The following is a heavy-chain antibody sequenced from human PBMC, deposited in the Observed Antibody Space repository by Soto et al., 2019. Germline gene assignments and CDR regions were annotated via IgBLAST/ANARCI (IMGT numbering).Heavy chain of an antibody. D-gene: IGHD3-22*01. V-gene: IGHV1-3*05. CDR2: INAGNGNT. CDR3: ARGDSSGYYGY. Sequence: QVQLVQSGAEEKKPGASVKVSCKASGYTFTSYLMHWVRQAPGQRLEWMGWINAGNGNTKYSQKCQGRVTITRDTSPSTAYMELSSLRSEDTAVYYCARGDSSGYYGYWGQGTLVTVSS. CDR1: GYTFTSYL. J-gene: IGHJ4*02.